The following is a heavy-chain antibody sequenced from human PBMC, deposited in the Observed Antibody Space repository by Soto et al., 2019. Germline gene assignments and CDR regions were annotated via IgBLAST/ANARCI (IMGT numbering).Heavy chain of an antibody. D-gene: IGHD6-13*01. CDR2: IYWDDDK. J-gene: IGHJ4*02. Sequence: QITLKESGPTLVKPTQTLTLTCTFSGFSLSTSGVGVGWIRQPPGKALEWLALIYWDDDKRYSPSLKSRLTLTKDPSKNQVFLTMTNMDPVDTATYCCAHRPEQQLAFDYWGQGTLVTVSS. CDR1: GFSLSTSGVG. V-gene: IGHV2-5*02. CDR3: AHRPEQQLAFDY.